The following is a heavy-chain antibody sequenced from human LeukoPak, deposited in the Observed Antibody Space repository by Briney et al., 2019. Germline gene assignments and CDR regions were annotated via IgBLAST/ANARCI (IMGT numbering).Heavy chain of an antibody. CDR2: IYYSGST. D-gene: IGHD4/OR15-4a*01. V-gene: IGHV4-59*12. Sequence: SETLSLTCTVSGGSISSYYWSRIRQPPGKGLEWIGYIYYSGSTNYNPSLKSRVTISVDTSKNQFSLKLSSVTAADTAVYYCARDPLMGLPDWGQGTLVTVSS. J-gene: IGHJ4*02. CDR1: GGSISSYY. CDR3: ARDPLMGLPD.